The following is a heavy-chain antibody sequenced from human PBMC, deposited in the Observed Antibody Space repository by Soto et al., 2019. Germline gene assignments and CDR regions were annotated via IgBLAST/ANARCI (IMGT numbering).Heavy chain of an antibody. Sequence: GGSLRLSCAASGFTFSSYAMHWVRQAPGKGLEWVAVISYDGSNKYYADSVKGRFTISRDNSKNTLYLQMNSLRAEDTAVYYCARDPSPLYCSSTSCYVSYFDYWGQGTLVTVSS. V-gene: IGHV3-30-3*01. CDR3: ARDPSPLYCSSTSCYVSYFDY. CDR1: GFTFSSYA. D-gene: IGHD2-2*01. J-gene: IGHJ4*02. CDR2: ISYDGSNK.